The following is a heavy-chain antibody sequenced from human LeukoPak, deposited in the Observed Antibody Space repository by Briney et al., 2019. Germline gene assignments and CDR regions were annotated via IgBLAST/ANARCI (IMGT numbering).Heavy chain of an antibody. CDR3: ARSGGSCYAGSPCETWFDP. CDR1: GGSISSYY. CDR2: IYYSGST. D-gene: IGHD2-15*01. Sequence: SETLSLTCTVSGGSISSYYWSWIRQPPGKGLEWGGYIYYSGSTNYNPSLKSRVTISVDTSTNQFSLKLSSVTAADTAVYYCARSGGSCYAGSPCETWFDPWGQGTLVTVSS. V-gene: IGHV4-59*01. J-gene: IGHJ5*02.